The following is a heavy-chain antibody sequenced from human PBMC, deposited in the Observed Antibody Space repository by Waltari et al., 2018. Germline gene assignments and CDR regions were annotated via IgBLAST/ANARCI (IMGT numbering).Heavy chain of an antibody. CDR3: TRPGYCSSTSCYDFDP. CDR2: IRSKAYGGTT. J-gene: IGHJ5*02. V-gene: IGHV3-49*04. D-gene: IGHD2-2*01. CDR1: GFTFGDYA. Sequence: EVQLVESGGGLVQPGRSLRLSCTASGFTFGDYAMSWVRQAPGKGLEWVGFIRSKAYGGTTEYAASVKGRFTISRDDSKSIAYLQMNSLKTEDTAVYYCTRPGYCSSTSCYDFDPWGQGTLVTVSS.